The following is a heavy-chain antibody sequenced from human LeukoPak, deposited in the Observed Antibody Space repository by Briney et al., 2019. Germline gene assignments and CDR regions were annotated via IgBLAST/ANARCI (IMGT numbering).Heavy chain of an antibody. CDR2: INHSGST. D-gene: IGHD2-15*01. V-gene: IGHV4-34*01. Sequence: SETLSLTCAVYGGSFSGYYWSWIRQPPGKGLEWIGEINHSGSTNYNPSLKSRVTMSVDTSKNQFSLKLSSVTAADTAVYYCARDGYCSGGSCYSVYYYYYYMDVWGKGTTVTVSS. CDR1: GGSFSGYY. CDR3: ARDGYCSGGSCYSVYYYYYYMDV. J-gene: IGHJ6*03.